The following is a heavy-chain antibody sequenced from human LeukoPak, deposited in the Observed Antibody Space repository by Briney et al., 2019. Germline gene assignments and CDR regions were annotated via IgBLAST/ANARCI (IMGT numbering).Heavy chain of an antibody. Sequence: GGSLRLSCAASGFTFSSYAMSWVRQAPGKGLEWVSAISGSGGSTYYADSVKGRFTISRDNSKNTLYLQMNSLRAEDTAVYYCAKQPSTHSSSWYPFDYWGQGTLVTVSS. J-gene: IGHJ4*02. CDR1: GFTFSSYA. CDR2: ISGSGGST. CDR3: AKQPSTHSSSWYPFDY. D-gene: IGHD6-13*01. V-gene: IGHV3-23*01.